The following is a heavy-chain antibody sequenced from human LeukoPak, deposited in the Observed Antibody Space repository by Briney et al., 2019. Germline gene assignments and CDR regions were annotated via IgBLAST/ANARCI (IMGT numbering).Heavy chain of an antibody. CDR1: GGSISSSSYY. CDR3: APGGVLGCCSGGSCGGRGL. J-gene: IGHJ1*01. CDR2: IYYSGTN. D-gene: IGHD2-15*01. V-gene: IGHV4-39*01. Sequence: SETLSLTCTVSGGSISSSSYYWGWIRPPPGQGLVWIGSIYYSGTNYYNPSHKSRVTISVNTSKNQFSLKLSSGTAADTAVYYCAPGGVLGCCSGGSCGGRGLWGEGTLDSVS.